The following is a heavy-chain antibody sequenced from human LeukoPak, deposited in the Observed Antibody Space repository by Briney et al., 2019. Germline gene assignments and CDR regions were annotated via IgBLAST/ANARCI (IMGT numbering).Heavy chain of an antibody. CDR2: ISYDGSNK. CDR1: GFTFSSYG. CDR3: SKVDSGEVDYDILTGYFDY. D-gene: IGHD3-9*01. Sequence: GRSLRLSCAASGFTFSSYGMHWVRQAPGKGLEWVAVISYDGSNKYYADSVKGRFTISRDNSKNTLYLQMNSLRAEDTAVYHCSKVDSGEVDYDILTGYFDYWGQGTLVTVSS. V-gene: IGHV3-30*18. J-gene: IGHJ4*02.